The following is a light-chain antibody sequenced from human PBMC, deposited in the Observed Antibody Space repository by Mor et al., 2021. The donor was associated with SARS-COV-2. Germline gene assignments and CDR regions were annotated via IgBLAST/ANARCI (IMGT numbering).Light chain of an antibody. V-gene: IGLV3-21*04. CDR3: QIWDSSSDHVL. J-gene: IGLJ2*01. Sequence: TARIPWGGDNIGSKSVHWYQQKPGQAPVLFIYYDTDRPSGIPERFSGSNSENTASLTISRVDAGDEADYYCQIWDSSSDHVLFGGGTKLT. CDR2: YDT. CDR1: NIGSKS.